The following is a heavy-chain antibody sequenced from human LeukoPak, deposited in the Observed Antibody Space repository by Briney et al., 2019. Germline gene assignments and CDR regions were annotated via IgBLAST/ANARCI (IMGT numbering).Heavy chain of an antibody. Sequence: SVKVSCKASGGTFSSYAISWVRQAPGHGLEWMGGIIPIFGTANYAQKFQGRVTITADESTSTAYMELSSLRSEDTAVYYCARSQYSISWYRDYYYGMDVWGQGTTVTVSS. V-gene: IGHV1-69*13. D-gene: IGHD6-13*01. J-gene: IGHJ6*02. CDR3: ARSQYSISWYRDYYYGMDV. CDR1: GGTFSSYA. CDR2: IIPIFGTA.